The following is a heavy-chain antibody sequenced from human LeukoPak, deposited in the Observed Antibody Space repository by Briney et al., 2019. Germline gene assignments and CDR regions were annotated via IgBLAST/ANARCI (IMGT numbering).Heavy chain of an antibody. CDR3: AYYGSSYYFDY. CDR2: IYYSGST. CDR1: GGSFSGYY. Sequence: SETLSLTCAVYGGSFSGYYWSWIRQPPEKGLEWIGYIYYSGSTNYNPSLKSRVTISVDTSKNQFSLKLSSVTAADTAVYYCAYYGSSYYFDYWGQGTLVTVSS. J-gene: IGHJ4*02. D-gene: IGHD3-10*01. V-gene: IGHV4-59*01.